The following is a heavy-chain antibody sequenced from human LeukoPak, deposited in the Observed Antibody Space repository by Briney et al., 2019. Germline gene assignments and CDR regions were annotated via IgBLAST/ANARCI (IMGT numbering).Heavy chain of an antibody. CDR3: AIMHGYYDGSGYWVQ. CDR1: GFTFGSYG. Sequence: GGSLRLSCAASGFTFGSYGMSWIRQPPGKGLEWVSFITPNADRTSYADSVEGRFTISRDNPRNTLYMQMNSLRAEDTAIYYCAIMHGYYDGSGYWVQWGQGTLVTVSS. D-gene: IGHD3-22*01. J-gene: IGHJ1*01. V-gene: IGHV3-23*01. CDR2: ITPNADRT.